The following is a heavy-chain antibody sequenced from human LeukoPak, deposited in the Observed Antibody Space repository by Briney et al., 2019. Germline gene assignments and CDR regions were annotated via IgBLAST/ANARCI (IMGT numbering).Heavy chain of an antibody. D-gene: IGHD6-19*01. Sequence: GGSLRLSCAASGFTFSTYTMNWVRQAPGKGLEWVSIIFSGGTTYYADSVMGRFTISRDSSKNTLYLQMTSLTADDTALYYCAKAVTGGYYFDYWGQGTLVTVSS. J-gene: IGHJ4*02. V-gene: IGHV3-66*01. CDR1: GFTFSTYT. CDR3: AKAVTGGYYFDY. CDR2: IFSGGTT.